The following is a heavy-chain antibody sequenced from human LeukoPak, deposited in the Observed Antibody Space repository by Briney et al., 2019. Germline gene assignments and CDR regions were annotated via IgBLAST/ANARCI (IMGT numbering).Heavy chain of an antibody. CDR1: GGSISSYY. Sequence: SETLSLTSTVSGGSISSYYWSWIRQPPGKGLEWIGYIYYSGSTNYNPSLKSRVTISVDTSKSQFPLKLSSVTAADTAVYYCARLTNMEKDVTPTYYMDVWGKGTTVTVSS. CDR3: ARLTNMEKDVTPTYYMDV. CDR2: IYYSGST. V-gene: IGHV4-59*01. D-gene: IGHD2-8*01. J-gene: IGHJ6*03.